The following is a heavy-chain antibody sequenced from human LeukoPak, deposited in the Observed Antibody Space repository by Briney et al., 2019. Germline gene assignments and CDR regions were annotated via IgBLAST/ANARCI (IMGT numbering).Heavy chain of an antibody. CDR2: IYNSGST. CDR3: ARGRYCSGGSCYYLSYFDY. V-gene: IGHV4-59*01. D-gene: IGHD2-15*01. Sequence: PSETLSLTCTVSGGSISSYYWSWIRQPPGKGLEWIGYIYNSGSTNYNPSLKSRVTISVDTSKNQFSLKLSSVTAADTAVYYCARGRYCSGGSCYYLSYFDYWGQGTLVTVSS. CDR1: GGSISSYY. J-gene: IGHJ4*02.